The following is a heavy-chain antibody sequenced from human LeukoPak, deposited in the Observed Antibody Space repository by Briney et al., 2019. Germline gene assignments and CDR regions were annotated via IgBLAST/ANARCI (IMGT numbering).Heavy chain of an antibody. CDR2: IYYSGST. D-gene: IGHD1-26*01. V-gene: IGHV4-39*01. CDR1: GGSISSSSYY. Sequence: PSETLSPTCTVSGGSISSSSYYWGWIRQPPGKGLEWIGSIYYSGSTYYNPSLKSRVTISVDTSKNQFSLKLSSVTAADTAVYYCARIVGASDYWGQGTLVTVSS. J-gene: IGHJ4*02. CDR3: ARIVGASDY.